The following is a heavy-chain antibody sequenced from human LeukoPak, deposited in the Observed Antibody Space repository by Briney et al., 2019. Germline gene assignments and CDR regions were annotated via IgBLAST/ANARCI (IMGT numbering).Heavy chain of an antibody. J-gene: IGHJ4*02. CDR2: IKQDGSEK. CDR1: GFTFSTYW. Sequence: GGSLRLSCAASGFTFSTYWMSWARQAPGKRPEWVAYIKQDGSEKDYLDSVKGRFTISRDNAKNSLYLQMNSLRGEDTAVYYCARERSHYYFDYWGQGTLVTVSS. V-gene: IGHV3-7*01. D-gene: IGHD2-15*01. CDR3: ARERSHYYFDY.